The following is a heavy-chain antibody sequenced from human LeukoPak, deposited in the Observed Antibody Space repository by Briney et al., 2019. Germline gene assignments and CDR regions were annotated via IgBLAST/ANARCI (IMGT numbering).Heavy chain of an antibody. CDR3: AKVKEPAGTDPPNY. D-gene: IGHD2-2*01. CDR1: GFTFSSYG. Sequence: PGGSLRLSCAASGFTFSSYGMHWVRQAPGKGLEWVAFIRYDGSNKYYADSVKGRFTISRDNSKNTLYPQMNSLRAEDTAVYYCAKVKEPAGTDPPNYWGQGTLVTVSS. CDR2: IRYDGSNK. V-gene: IGHV3-30*02. J-gene: IGHJ4*02.